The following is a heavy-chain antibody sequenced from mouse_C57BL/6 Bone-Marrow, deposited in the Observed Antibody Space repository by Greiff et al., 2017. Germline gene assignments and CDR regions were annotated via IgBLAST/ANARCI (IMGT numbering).Heavy chain of an antibody. V-gene: IGHV1-59*01. Sequence: QVHVKQPGAELVRPGTLVKLSCKASGYTFTSYWMHWVKQRPGQGLEWIGVIDPSDSYTNYNQKFKGKATLTVDTSSSTAYMQLSSLTSEDSAVYYCARGGRPAWYAYWGQGTLVTVSA. CDR3: ARGGRPAWYAY. CDR2: IDPSDSYT. J-gene: IGHJ3*01. D-gene: IGHD1-1*02. CDR1: GYTFTSYW.